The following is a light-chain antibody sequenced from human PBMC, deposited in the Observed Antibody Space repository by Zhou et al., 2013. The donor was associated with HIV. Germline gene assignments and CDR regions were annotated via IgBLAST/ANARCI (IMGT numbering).Light chain of an antibody. CDR2: DAS. CDR3: QQRSNWPPVT. J-gene: IGKJ4*01. Sequence: EIVLTQSPGTLSLSPGERATLSCRASQSVGNSYLAWYQQKPGQAPRLLIYDASNRATDIPARFSGSGSGTDFTLTISSLEPEDSAVYYCQQRSNWPPVTFGGGTKVEIK. V-gene: IGKV3-11*01. CDR1: QSVGNSY.